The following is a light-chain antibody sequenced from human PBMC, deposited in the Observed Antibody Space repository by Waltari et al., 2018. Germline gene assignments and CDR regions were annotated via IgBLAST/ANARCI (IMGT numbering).Light chain of an antibody. CDR3: QQRSNWPHT. J-gene: IGKJ2*01. V-gene: IGKV3-11*01. CDR1: QSVRSN. Sequence: EIVLTQSPVTLSLSPGARATLSCRASQSVRSNLAWYQQQPAQAPSLLIYDASTRATGIPARFSGSGSGTDFSLTISSREPEDFARYYCQQRSNWPHTFGQGTKVEI. CDR2: DAS.